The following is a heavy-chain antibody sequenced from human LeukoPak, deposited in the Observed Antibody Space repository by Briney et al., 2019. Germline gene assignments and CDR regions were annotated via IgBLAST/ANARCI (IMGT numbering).Heavy chain of an antibody. Sequence: MPSETLSLTCAVSGGSISSSNWWSWVRQPPGKGLEWIGEINHSGSTNYNPSLKSRVTISVDTSKNQFSLKLSSVTAADTAVYYCARHLGGNPGSRHNWFDPWGQGTLVTVSS. V-gene: IGHV4-4*02. D-gene: IGHD4-23*01. CDR1: GGSISSSNW. CDR3: ARHLGGNPGSRHNWFDP. CDR2: INHSGST. J-gene: IGHJ5*02.